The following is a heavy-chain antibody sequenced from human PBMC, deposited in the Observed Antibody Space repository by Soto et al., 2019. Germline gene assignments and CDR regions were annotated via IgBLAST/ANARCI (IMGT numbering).Heavy chain of an antibody. Sequence: QITLKESGPTLVKPTQTLTLTCTFSGFSLSTSGVGVGWIRQPPGNALEWLALIYWDDDKRYSPSLKSRLTITKDTSKNQVVLTMTNMDPVDTATYYCAHLPASGYLGYFDYWGQGTLVTVSS. J-gene: IGHJ4*02. CDR3: AHLPASGYLGYFDY. D-gene: IGHD5-12*01. CDR1: GFSLSTSGVG. CDR2: IYWDDDK. V-gene: IGHV2-5*02.